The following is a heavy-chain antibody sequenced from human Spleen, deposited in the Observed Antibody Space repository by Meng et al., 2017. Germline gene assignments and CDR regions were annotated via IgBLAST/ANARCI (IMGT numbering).Heavy chain of an antibody. CDR3: ARDGYSSGWYLKAFDI. J-gene: IGHJ3*02. D-gene: IGHD6-19*01. CDR1: GFTFSSYS. V-gene: IGHV3-21*01. CDR2: ISSSSSYI. Sequence: RGSLRLSCAASGFTFSSYSMNWVRQAPGKGLEWVSSISSSSSYIYYADSVKGRFTISRDNAKDSLYLQMNSLRAEDTAVYYCARDGYSSGWYLKAFDIWGQGTMVTVSS.